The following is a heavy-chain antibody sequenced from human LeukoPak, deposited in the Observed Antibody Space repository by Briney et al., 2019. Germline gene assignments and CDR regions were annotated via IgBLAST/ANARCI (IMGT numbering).Heavy chain of an antibody. CDR3: ASTYCSGGSCYWALDY. D-gene: IGHD2-15*01. Sequence: SETLSLTCTVSGGSMSSFYWGWIRQPPGKGLEWIGYIYYRGSTDYNPSLKSRVTISVDTSKNQFSLKLSSVTAADTAVYYCASTYCSGGSCYWALDYWGQGTLVTVSS. CDR1: GGSMSSFY. CDR2: IYYRGST. J-gene: IGHJ4*02. V-gene: IGHV4-59*08.